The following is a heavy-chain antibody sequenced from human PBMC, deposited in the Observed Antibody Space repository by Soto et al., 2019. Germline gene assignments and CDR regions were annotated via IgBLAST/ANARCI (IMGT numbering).Heavy chain of an antibody. CDR2: LWSDGSNK. V-gene: IGHV3-33*01. Sequence: GESLKISCAASGFTFSSYGMHWVRQAPGKGLEWVAVLWSDGSNKYYADSVKGRFTISRDNSKNTLYLDMNSLRAEDTAVYYCARWEFWSNHYSSFDYWGQGTLVTVSS. CDR3: ARWEFWSNHYSSFDY. CDR1: GFTFSSYG. J-gene: IGHJ4*02. D-gene: IGHD3-3*01.